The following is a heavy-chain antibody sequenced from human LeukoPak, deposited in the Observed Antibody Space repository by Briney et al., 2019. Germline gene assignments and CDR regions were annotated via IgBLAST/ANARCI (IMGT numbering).Heavy chain of an antibody. Sequence: GGSLRLSCAASGFTFSDYYMSWIRQAPGKGLEWVSYISSSSSYTNYADSVKGRFTISRDNAKISLYLQMNSLRAEDTAVYYCARDPTYGDYVPLWAFDIWGQGTMVTVSS. D-gene: IGHD4-17*01. CDR2: ISSSSSYT. CDR3: ARDPTYGDYVPLWAFDI. J-gene: IGHJ3*02. CDR1: GFTFSDYY. V-gene: IGHV3-11*06.